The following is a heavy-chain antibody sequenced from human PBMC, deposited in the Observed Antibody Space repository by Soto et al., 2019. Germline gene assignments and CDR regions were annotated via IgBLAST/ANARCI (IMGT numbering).Heavy chain of an antibody. CDR2: IIPIFGTA. J-gene: IGHJ1*01. V-gene: IGHV1-69*01. CDR1: GGTFSSYA. Sequence: QVQLVQSGAEVKKPGSSVKVSCKASGGTFSSYAISWVRQAPGQGLEWMGVIIPIFGTANYAQKLQVRVTITADESTSTAYMELSSLRSEDTAVYYCAVQADDYGHKCFQHWSQGTLFTVSS. D-gene: IGHD4-17*01. CDR3: AVQADDYGHKCFQH.